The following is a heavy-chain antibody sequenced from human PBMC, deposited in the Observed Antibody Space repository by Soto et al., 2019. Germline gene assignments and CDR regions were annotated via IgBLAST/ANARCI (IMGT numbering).Heavy chain of an antibody. CDR3: ARFIVVVPAAILTFDGMDV. V-gene: IGHV4-59*01. Sequence: SETLSLTCTVSGGSISSYYWSWIRQPPGKGLEWIGYIYYSGSTNYNPSLKSRVTISVDTSKNQFSLKLNSVTAADTAVYYCARFIVVVPAAILTFDGMDVWGQGTTVTVSS. D-gene: IGHD2-2*01. CDR1: GGSISSYY. CDR2: IYYSGST. J-gene: IGHJ6*02.